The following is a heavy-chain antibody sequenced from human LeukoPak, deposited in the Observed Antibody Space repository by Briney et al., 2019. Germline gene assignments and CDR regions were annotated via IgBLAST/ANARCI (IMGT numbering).Heavy chain of an antibody. CDR1: GFTFSSYS. D-gene: IGHD3-22*01. CDR2: ISSSSSTI. CDR3: ARDQNYYDSSGWLDY. J-gene: IGHJ4*02. Sequence: PGGSLRLSCAASGFTFSSYSMNWVRQAPGKGLEWVSYISSSSSTIYYADSVKGRFTISRDNAKNSLYLQMNSLRAEDTAVYYCARDQNYYDSSGWLDYWGQGTLVTVSS. V-gene: IGHV3-48*04.